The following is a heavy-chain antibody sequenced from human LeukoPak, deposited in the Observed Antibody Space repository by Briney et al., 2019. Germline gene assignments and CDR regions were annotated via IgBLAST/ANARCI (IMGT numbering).Heavy chain of an antibody. D-gene: IGHD5-12*01. Sequence: GGSLRLSCAASGFTFSSYSMNWVRQAPGKGLEWVSSISSSSSYIYYADSVKGRFTISRDNAKNSLYLQMNSLRAEDTAVYYCARDPRGAYSGYDDAFDIWGQGTMVTVSS. CDR1: GFTFSSYS. CDR3: ARDPRGAYSGYDDAFDI. V-gene: IGHV3-21*01. CDR2: ISSSSSYI. J-gene: IGHJ3*02.